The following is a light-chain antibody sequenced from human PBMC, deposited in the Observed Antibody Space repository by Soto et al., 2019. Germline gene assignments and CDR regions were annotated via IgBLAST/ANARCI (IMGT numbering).Light chain of an antibody. CDR2: AAS. CDR3: QHYYSTPRT. J-gene: IGKJ1*01. Sequence: DIQMTQSPSSVSASVGDRVTITCRASQGISSWLAWYQQKPGKAPKLLIYAASSLQSGVPSRFSGSGSGTDFTLTISSLQAADVAVYYCQHYYSTPRTFGQGTKVDIK. CDR1: QGISSW. V-gene: IGKV1-12*01.